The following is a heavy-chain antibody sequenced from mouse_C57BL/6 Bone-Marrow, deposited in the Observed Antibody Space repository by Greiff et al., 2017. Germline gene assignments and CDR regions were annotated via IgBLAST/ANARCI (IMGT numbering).Heavy chain of an antibody. Sequence: EVMLVESGGGLVQPGGSLSLSCAASGFTFTDYYMSWVRQPPGKALEWLGFIRNKANGYTTEYSASVKGRFTISRDNSQSSLYLQMNARRAEDSATYYCASSTAQATDWFAYWGQGTLVTVSA. CDR2: IRNKANGYTT. CDR1: GFTFTDYY. D-gene: IGHD3-2*02. V-gene: IGHV7-3*01. CDR3: ASSTAQATDWFAY. J-gene: IGHJ3*01.